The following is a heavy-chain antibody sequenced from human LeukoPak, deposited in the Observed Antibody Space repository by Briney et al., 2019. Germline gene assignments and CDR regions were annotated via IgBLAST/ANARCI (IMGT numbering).Heavy chain of an antibody. D-gene: IGHD1-26*01. CDR2: VSHTGAT. J-gene: IGHJ3*01. CDR3: ARDRRGSFYTFDL. CDR1: GASINGYF. Sequence: KPSETLSLTCSVSGASINGYFWSWVRQPPEKRLDWIGYVSHTGATTSNPTLKSRVSITIDTSKSQISLTMTSVTAADSALYYCARDRRGSFYTFDLWGPGTIVSVS. V-gene: IGHV4-59*01.